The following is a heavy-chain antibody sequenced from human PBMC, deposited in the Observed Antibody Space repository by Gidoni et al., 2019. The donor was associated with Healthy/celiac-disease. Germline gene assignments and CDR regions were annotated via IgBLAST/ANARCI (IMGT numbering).Heavy chain of an antibody. J-gene: IGHJ4*02. CDR2: IIPIFGTA. CDR1: GGTFSSYA. V-gene: IGHV1-69*01. Sequence: QVQLVQSGAEVKKPGSSVKVSCKASGGTFSSYAISWVRQAPGQGLEWMGGIIPIFGTANYAQKFQGRVTITADESTSTAYMELSSLRSEDTAVYYCARGYCSSTSCYIGRIDYWGQGTLVTVSS. CDR3: ARGYCSSTSCYIGRIDY. D-gene: IGHD2-2*02.